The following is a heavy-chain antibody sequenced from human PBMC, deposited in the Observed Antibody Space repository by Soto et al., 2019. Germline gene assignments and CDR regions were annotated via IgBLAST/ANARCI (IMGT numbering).Heavy chain of an antibody. Sequence: ASVKVSCKASGYTISSYGLSCVRQAPGQGLEWMGWIAHNGNTNYARKFQGRVTMTRDTSTSTVYMELSSLRSEDTAVYYCARAHPVDRRVAGGPWGQGTLVTVSS. CDR1: GYTISSYG. D-gene: IGHD6-19*01. V-gene: IGHV1-18*01. CDR3: ARAHPVDRRVAGGP. J-gene: IGHJ5*02. CDR2: IAHNGNT.